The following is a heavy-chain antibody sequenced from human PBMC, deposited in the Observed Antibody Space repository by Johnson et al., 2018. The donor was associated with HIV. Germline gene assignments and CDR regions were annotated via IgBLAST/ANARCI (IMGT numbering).Heavy chain of an antibody. CDR1: GFTFSSYA. CDR3: ARLRGYSGYDSFDI. D-gene: IGHD5-12*01. J-gene: IGHJ3*02. CDR2: IRYDGSNK. Sequence: QVQLVESGGGLVQPGGSLRLSCAASGFTFSSYAMSWVRQAPGKGLEWVAFIRYDGSNKYYADSVKGRFTISRDNAKNSLYLQMNSLRAEDTALYYCARLRGYSGYDSFDIWGQGTMVTVSS. V-gene: IGHV3-33*08.